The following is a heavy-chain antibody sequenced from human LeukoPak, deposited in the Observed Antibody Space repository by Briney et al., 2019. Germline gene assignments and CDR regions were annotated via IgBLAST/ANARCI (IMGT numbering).Heavy chain of an antibody. CDR3: ARSAARLRYYYAMDV. Sequence: GGSLRLSCAASGFSVSNTYMSWVRQAPGKGLEWVSVIYSGDSGVSTYYADSVKGRFTISRHNSKNTLYLQMSSLRAEDTAVYFCARSAARLRYYYAMDVWGQGTMVTVCS. D-gene: IGHD6-6*01. CDR1: GFSVSNTY. V-gene: IGHV3-53*04. J-gene: IGHJ6*02. CDR2: IYSGDSGVST.